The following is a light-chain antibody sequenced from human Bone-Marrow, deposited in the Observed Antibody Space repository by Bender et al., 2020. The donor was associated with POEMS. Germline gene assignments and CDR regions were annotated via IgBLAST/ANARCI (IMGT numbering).Light chain of an antibody. V-gene: IGLV2-23*03. Sequence: QSALTQPASVSGSPGQSITISCTGTSNDVGKYNLVSWYQQHPGKAPKLIISEGNKRPSGVSNRFSGSKSGNTASLTISGLQAEDGADYYCSYAGSRTFVVFGGGTKLTVL. CDR2: EGN. CDR3: CSYAGSRTFVV. J-gene: IGLJ3*02. CDR1: SNDVGKYNL.